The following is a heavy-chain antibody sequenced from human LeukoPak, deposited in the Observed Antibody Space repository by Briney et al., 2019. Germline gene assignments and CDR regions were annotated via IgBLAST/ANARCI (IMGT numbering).Heavy chain of an antibody. CDR2: IYHSGST. CDR3: ARASSWGGDY. J-gene: IGHJ4*02. V-gene: IGHV4-38-2*01. Sequence: SETLSLTCAVSGYSITSGYYWGWIRQPPGKGLEWIGSIYHSGSTYYNPSLKRRVTMSIDTSKNQFSLKLSSVTAADTAVYYCARASSWGGDYRGQGALVTVSS. CDR1: GYSITSGYY. D-gene: IGHD6-13*01.